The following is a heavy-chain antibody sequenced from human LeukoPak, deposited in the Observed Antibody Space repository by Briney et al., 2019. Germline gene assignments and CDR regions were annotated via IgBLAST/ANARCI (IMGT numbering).Heavy chain of an antibody. J-gene: IGHJ4*02. D-gene: IGHD3/OR15-3a*01. CDR3: TKDQGQGIWTDLTY. CDR2: IRYDGSNK. CDR1: GFTFSSYG. Sequence: PGRSLRLSFAASGFTFSSYGMHWVRQAPGKGLEWVAFIRYDGSNKYYADSVKGRFTVSRDNSKNTLYLQMNSLRPEDTAVYYCTKDQGQGIWTDLTYWGRGNLVTVSS. V-gene: IGHV3-30*02.